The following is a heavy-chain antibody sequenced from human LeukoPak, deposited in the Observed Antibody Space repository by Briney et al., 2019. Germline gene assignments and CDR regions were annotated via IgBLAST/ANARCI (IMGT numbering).Heavy chain of an antibody. CDR3: ARDASVGGMDV. V-gene: IGHV4-31*03. J-gene: IGHJ6*02. CDR1: GGSISSGGYY. Sequence: PSETLSLTCTVSGGSISSGGYYWSWIRQHPGKGLEWTGYIYYSGSTYYNPSLKSRVTISVDTSKNQFSLKLSSVTAADTAVYYCARDASVGGMDVWGQGTTVTVSS. CDR2: IYYSGST.